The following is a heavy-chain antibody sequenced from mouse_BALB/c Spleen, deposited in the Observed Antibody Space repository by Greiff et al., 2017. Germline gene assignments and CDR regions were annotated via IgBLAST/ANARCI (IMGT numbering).Heavy chain of an antibody. J-gene: IGHJ3*01. CDR1: GFTFTDYY. CDR3: ARDSGWFAY. V-gene: IGHV7-3*02. CDR2: IRNKANGYTT. Sequence: EVNLVESGGGLVQPGGSLRLSCATSGFTFTDYYMSWVRQPPGKALEWLGFIRNKANGYTTEYSASVKGRFTISRDNSQSILYLQMNTLRAEDSATYYCARDSGWFAYWGQGTLVTVSA.